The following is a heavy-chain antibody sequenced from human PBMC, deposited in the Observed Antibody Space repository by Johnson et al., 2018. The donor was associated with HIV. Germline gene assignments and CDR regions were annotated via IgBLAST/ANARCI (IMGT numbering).Heavy chain of an antibody. V-gene: IGHV3-30*03. CDR1: GFTFSSYG. D-gene: IGHD3-22*01. CDR3: ATSLYYYDSSGFSFDAFDI. CDR2: ISYDGSNK. Sequence: QMLLVESGGGVVQPGRSLRLSCAASGFTFSSYGMHWVRQAPGKGLEWVAVISYDGSNKYYADSVKGRFTISRDNSKNTLYLQMNSLRAEDTAVYYFATSLYYYDSSGFSFDAFDIWGQGTLVTVSS. J-gene: IGHJ3*02.